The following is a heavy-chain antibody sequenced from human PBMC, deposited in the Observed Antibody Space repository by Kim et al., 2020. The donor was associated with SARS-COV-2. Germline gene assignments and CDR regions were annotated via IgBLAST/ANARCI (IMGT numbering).Heavy chain of an antibody. D-gene: IGHD2-15*01. CDR3: AKGVGYCSGGSCYSYYYGMDV. V-gene: IGHV3-23*01. CDR2: ISGSGGST. J-gene: IGHJ6*02. Sequence: GGSLRLSCAASGFTFSSYAMSWVRQAPGKGLEWVSAISGSGGSTYYADSVKGRFTISRDNSKNTLYLQMNSLRAEDTAVYYCAKGVGYCSGGSCYSYYYGMDVWGQGTTVTVSS. CDR1: GFTFSSYA.